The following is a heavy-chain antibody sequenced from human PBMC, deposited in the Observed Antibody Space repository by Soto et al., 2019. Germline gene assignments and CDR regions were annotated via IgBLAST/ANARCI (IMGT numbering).Heavy chain of an antibody. J-gene: IGHJ4*02. CDR2: ISHDGSNK. CDR3: AKDLIGPGTPEGFDY. CDR1: GFTFSSYG. Sequence: PGGSLRLSCAASGFTFSSYGMHWVRQAPGKGLEWVAVISHDGSNKYYADSVKGRFTISRDNSKNTLYLQMNSLRAEDTAVYYCAKDLIGPGTPEGFDYWGQGTLVTVSS. V-gene: IGHV3-30*18.